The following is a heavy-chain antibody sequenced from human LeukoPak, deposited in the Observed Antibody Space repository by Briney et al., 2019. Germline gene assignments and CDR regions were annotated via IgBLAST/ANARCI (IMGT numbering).Heavy chain of an antibody. Sequence: GGSLRLSCVASGFIFSNFWMSWVRQAPGKGLEWVANIKKDGSEKHYVDSVKGRFTISRDNAKSSLYLRMSSLRAEDTAVYYCTRVRSDTGRDACPEYWGQGTLVTVSS. CDR1: GFIFSNFW. D-gene: IGHD2-8*02. V-gene: IGHV3-7*03. CDR3: TRVRSDTGRDACPEY. J-gene: IGHJ4*02. CDR2: IKKDGSEK.